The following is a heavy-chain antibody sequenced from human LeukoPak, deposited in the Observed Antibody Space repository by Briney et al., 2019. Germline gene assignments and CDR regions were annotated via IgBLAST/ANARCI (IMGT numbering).Heavy chain of an antibody. D-gene: IGHD3-16*02. V-gene: IGHV4-59*01. CDR2: IYYTGST. CDR1: GDSISSYY. CDR3: ARSGPYDYIWGSYRSLDY. J-gene: IGHJ4*02. Sequence: SETLSLTCTVSGDSISSYYWSWIRQPPGKGLEWIGYIYYTGSTNYNPSLKSRVTISIDTSKNQFSLKLSSVTAADTAVYYCARSGPYDYIWGSYRSLDYWGQGTLVTVSS.